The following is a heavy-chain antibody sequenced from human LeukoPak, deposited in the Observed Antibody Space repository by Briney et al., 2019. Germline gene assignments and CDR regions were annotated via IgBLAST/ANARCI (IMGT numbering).Heavy chain of an antibody. CDR3: ARDAGGRTQREGWFDP. V-gene: IGHV3-21*01. D-gene: IGHD1-26*01. J-gene: IGHJ5*02. Sequence: GGSLRLSCAASGFTFDDYAMHWVRQAPGKGLEWVSSINSDSIWIYYADSVRGRFTISRDNTRNSLYLQMNSLRVEDTAVYYCARDAGGRTQREGWFDPWGQGTLVTVSS. CDR1: GFTFDDYA. CDR2: INSDSIWI.